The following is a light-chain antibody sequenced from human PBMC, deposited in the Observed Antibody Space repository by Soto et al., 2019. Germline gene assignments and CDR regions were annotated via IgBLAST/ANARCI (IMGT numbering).Light chain of an antibody. V-gene: IGLV2-23*02. CDR3: CSYGGTNNYV. J-gene: IGLJ1*01. CDR1: TGNIGTFSL. Sequence: QSALTQPASVSGSPGQSITISCTGATGNIGTFSLVSWYQQHPGRAPKLMIYEVTKRPSGVSDRFSGSKSGNTASLTISGLQAEDEADYYCCSYGGTNNYVFGTGTKLTVL. CDR2: EVT.